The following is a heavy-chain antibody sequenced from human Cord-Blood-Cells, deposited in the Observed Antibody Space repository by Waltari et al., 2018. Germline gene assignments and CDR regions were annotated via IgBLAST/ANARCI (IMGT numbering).Heavy chain of an antibody. CDR1: GGSISSRSYY. CDR2: IYYSGST. J-gene: IGHJ4*02. V-gene: IGHV4-39*01. CDR3: ARQSSYVDY. Sequence: QLQLQESGPGLVKPSETLSLTCTVSGGSISSRSYYWGWLRQPPGKGLEWIGSIYYSGSTYYNPSLKSRVTISVDTSKNQFSLKLSSVTAADTAVYYCARQSSYVDYWGQGTLVTVSS.